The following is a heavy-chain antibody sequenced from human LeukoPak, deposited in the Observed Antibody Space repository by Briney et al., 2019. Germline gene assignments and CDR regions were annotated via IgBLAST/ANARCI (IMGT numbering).Heavy chain of an antibody. Sequence: GASVKVSCKVSGYTLTELSMHWVRQAPGKGLEWMGGFDPEDGETIYAQKFQGRVTMTEDTSTDTAYMELSSLGSEDTAVYYCASVYSQKLPFDYWGQGTLVTVSS. J-gene: IGHJ4*02. V-gene: IGHV1-24*01. CDR2: FDPEDGET. CDR3: ASVYSQKLPFDY. D-gene: IGHD5-18*01. CDR1: GYTLTELS.